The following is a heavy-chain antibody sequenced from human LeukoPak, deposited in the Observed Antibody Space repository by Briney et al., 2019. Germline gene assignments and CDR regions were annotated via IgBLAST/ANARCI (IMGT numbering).Heavy chain of an antibody. CDR1: GFTFSNYA. CDR3: ARDRDRDIIGGGMDV. CDR2: ISYDGNNK. J-gene: IGHJ6*04. Sequence: GGSLRLSCAASGFTFSNYAMHWVRQAPVKGLEWVAVISYDGNNKYNADSVNARSTISRDNSKNTLYLQMNSLRAEDTAVYYCARDRDRDIIGGGMDVWGKGTTVTVSS. V-gene: IGHV3-30*04. D-gene: IGHD2-15*01.